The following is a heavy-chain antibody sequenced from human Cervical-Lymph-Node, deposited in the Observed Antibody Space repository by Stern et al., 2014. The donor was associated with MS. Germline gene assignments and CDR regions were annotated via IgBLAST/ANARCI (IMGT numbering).Heavy chain of an antibody. Sequence: QLVESGGGVVQPGGSVRLSCAASGFSFSRYAMHWVRQAPGKGLESLALRGYDGSNPYYADSVTGRFPISRDNFKNTIYLQMNSLRAEDTAVYYCASAYSSSHYYFDYWGQGTLVTVSS. J-gene: IGHJ4*02. CDR3: ASAYSSSHYYFDY. CDR1: GFSFSRYA. CDR2: RGYDGSNP. V-gene: IGHV3-33*01. D-gene: IGHD6-13*01.